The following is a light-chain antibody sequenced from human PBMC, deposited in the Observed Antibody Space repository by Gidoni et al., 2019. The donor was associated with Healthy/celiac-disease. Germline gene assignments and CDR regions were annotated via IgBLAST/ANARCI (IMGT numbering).Light chain of an antibody. Sequence: EIVMTQSPATLSVSPGERATHSRRASQSVSSNLAWYQQQPGQAPRLLIYGASTRATGIPARFSGSGSGTEFTLTISSLQSEDFAVYYCQQYNNWLWTFGQGTKVEI. J-gene: IGKJ1*01. V-gene: IGKV3-15*01. CDR1: QSVSSN. CDR3: QQYNNWLWT. CDR2: GAS.